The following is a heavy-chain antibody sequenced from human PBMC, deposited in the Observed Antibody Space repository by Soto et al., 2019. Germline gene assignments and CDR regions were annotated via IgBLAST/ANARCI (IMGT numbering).Heavy chain of an antibody. Sequence: GGSLKVYCAVSGFNVRSYWMSWVRQAPGKGLEWVASIKEDGSEIYYLQSVRGRFAISRDSAGNALQLAMNYLSAEDTATYFCARDIGFDYVNWGQGTLVTVSS. CDR3: ARDIGFDYVN. D-gene: IGHD3-16*01. J-gene: IGHJ4*02. V-gene: IGHV3-7*01. CDR2: IKEDGSEI. CDR1: GFNVRSYW.